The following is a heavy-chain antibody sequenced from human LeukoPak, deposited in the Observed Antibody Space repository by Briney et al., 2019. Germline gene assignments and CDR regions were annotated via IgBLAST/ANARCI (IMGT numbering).Heavy chain of an antibody. Sequence: SETLSLTCTVSGGSISSYYWSWIRQPPGKGLEWIGYIYYSGSTNYNPSLKSRVTISVDTSKNQFSLKLSSVTAADTAVYYCARENVAAAGTGQFDYWGQGTLITVSS. J-gene: IGHJ4*02. CDR3: ARENVAAAGTGQFDY. CDR1: GGSISSYY. V-gene: IGHV4-59*01. CDR2: IYYSGST. D-gene: IGHD6-13*01.